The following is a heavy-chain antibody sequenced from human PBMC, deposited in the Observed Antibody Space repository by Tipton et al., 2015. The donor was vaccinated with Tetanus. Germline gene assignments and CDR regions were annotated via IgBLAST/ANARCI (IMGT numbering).Heavy chain of an antibody. CDR2: IYPGDSDT. J-gene: IGHJ4*02. Sequence: VQSGGEVKKPGESLEISCKGSGYIFTNYWIGWVRQKPGKGLEWMGIIYPGDSDTRYSPSFQGQVTISVDKSINTAYLQWSSLKASDTSMFYCARAHCSDGVCNFDFWGQGALVTVAS. CDR3: ARAHCSDGVCNFDF. V-gene: IGHV5-51*01. D-gene: IGHD2-15*01. CDR1: GYIFTNYW.